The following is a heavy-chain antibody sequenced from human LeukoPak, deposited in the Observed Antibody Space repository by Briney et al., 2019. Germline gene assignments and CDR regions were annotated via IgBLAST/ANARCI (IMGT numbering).Heavy chain of an antibody. Sequence: GGSLRLSCEASGFTFSSYWMHWVRQAPGKGLVWVSRINTDGSSISYADSVKGRFTISRDNAKNTLYLQMNSLRAEDTAVYYCAAVGATETHFDYWGQGTLVTVSS. CDR1: GFTFSSYW. D-gene: IGHD1-26*01. CDR3: AAVGATETHFDY. CDR2: INTDGSSI. J-gene: IGHJ4*02. V-gene: IGHV3-74*01.